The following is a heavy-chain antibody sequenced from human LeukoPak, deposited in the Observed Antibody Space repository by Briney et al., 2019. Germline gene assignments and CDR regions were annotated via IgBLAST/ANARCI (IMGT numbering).Heavy chain of an antibody. CDR3: ARDINWGQVDY. V-gene: IGHV3-74*01. D-gene: IGHD7-27*01. CDR1: GFTFSGHW. CDR2: INGDGSAT. J-gene: IGHJ4*02. Sequence: GGSLRLSCAASGFTFSGHWMYWLRQAPGKGLAWVSRINGDGSATNYAGSMKGRFTISRDNAKNILYLQMNSLREDDAAVYYCARDINWGQVDYWGQGTLVTVSS.